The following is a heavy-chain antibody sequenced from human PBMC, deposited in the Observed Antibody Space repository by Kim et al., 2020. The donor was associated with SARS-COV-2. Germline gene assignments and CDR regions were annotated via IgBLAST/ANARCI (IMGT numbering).Heavy chain of an antibody. D-gene: IGHD1-7*01. CDR2: INAGNGNT. CDR1: GYTFTSYA. J-gene: IGHJ6*02. CDR3: ARELELRDYYYYGMDV. V-gene: IGHV1-3*01. Sequence: ASVKVSCKASGYTFTSYAMHWVRQAPGQRLEWMGWINAGNGNTKYSQKFQGRVTITRDTSASTAYMELSSLRSEDTAVYYCARELELRDYYYYGMDVWGQGTTVTVSS.